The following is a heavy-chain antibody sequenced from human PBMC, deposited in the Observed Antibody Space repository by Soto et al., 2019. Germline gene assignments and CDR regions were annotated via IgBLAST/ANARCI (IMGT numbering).Heavy chain of an antibody. D-gene: IGHD3-3*01. Sequence: EVQLLESGGGLVQPGGSLRLSCAASGFTFSSYAMSWVRQAPGKGLEWVSAISGSGGSTYYADSVKGRFTISRDNSKNTLYLQMNSLRAEDTAVYHCAKDRSLEWFGGGYVWGQGTTVTVSS. CDR3: AKDRSLEWFGGGYV. CDR1: GFTFSSYA. V-gene: IGHV3-23*01. J-gene: IGHJ6*02. CDR2: ISGSGGST.